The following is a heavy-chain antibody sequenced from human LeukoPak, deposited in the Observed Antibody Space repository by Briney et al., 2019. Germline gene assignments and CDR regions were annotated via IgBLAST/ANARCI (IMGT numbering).Heavy chain of an antibody. J-gene: IGHJ5*02. Sequence: SETLSLTCSVSGYSINSGYYWGWIRQSPGRGVEWIGNVYHSGSTYYNPSLKSRVTMSVDTSKNQFSLKLSSVTAADTAVYYCARRGITMVRAVGNWFDPWGQGTLVTVSS. CDR2: VYHSGST. CDR3: ARRGITMVRAVGNWFDP. V-gene: IGHV4-38-2*02. D-gene: IGHD3-10*01. CDR1: GYSINSGYY.